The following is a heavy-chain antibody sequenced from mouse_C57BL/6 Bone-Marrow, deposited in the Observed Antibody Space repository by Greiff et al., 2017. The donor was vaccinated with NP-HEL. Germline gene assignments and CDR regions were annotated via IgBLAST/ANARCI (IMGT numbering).Heavy chain of an antibody. Sequence: VQLQQPGTELVKPGASVKLSCKASGYTFTSYWMHWVKQRPGQGLEWIGNINPSNGGTNYNEKFKSKATLTVDKSSSTAYMQLSSLTSEDSAVYYCAREGLLWLRLYYFDYWGQGTTLTVSS. CDR3: AREGLLWLRLYYFDY. J-gene: IGHJ2*01. V-gene: IGHV1-53*01. CDR2: INPSNGGT. CDR1: GYTFTSYW. D-gene: IGHD2-9*01.